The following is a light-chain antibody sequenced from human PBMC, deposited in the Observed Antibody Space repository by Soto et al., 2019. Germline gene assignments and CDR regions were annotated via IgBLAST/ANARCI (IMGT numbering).Light chain of an antibody. Sequence: DIQMTQSPSTLSASVGDRVTITCRASQSISSWLAWYQQKPGKAPKLLXYKASSLESGVPSRFSGSGSGTEFTLTISSLQPDDFATYYCQQYNSYSPWTFGQGTKVDIK. CDR3: QQYNSYSPWT. CDR2: KAS. CDR1: QSISSW. J-gene: IGKJ1*01. V-gene: IGKV1-5*03.